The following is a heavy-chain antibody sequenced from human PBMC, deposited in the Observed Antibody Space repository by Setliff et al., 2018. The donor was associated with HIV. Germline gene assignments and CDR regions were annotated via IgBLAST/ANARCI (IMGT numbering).Heavy chain of an antibody. CDR2: FYETGYT. D-gene: IGHD3-3*01. CDR3: ARPLTTSYNFWGDAFAT. CDR1: GDFFSSDYY. J-gene: IGHJ3*02. V-gene: IGHV4-38-2*02. Sequence: SETLSLTCTVSGDFFSSDYYRGWIRQSPGKGLEWIGSFYETGYTSYNPSLRSRVTISVDTSKNHFSLKLTSVTAADTAVYYCARPLTTSYNFWGDAFATWGQGTMVTVSS.